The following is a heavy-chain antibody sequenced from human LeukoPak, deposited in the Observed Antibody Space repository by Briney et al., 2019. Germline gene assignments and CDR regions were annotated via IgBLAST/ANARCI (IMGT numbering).Heavy chain of an antibody. CDR3: ARGRGYYDILTGYSPTPDLYYFDY. J-gene: IGHJ4*02. V-gene: IGHV4-39*07. D-gene: IGHD3-9*01. CDR2: IYYSGST. Sequence: SETLSLTCTVSGGSISSSSYYWGWIRQPPGKGLEWIGSIYYSGSTYYNPSLKSRVTISVDTSKNQFSLKLSSVTAADTAVYYCARGRGYYDILTGYSPTPDLYYFDYWGQGTLVTVSS. CDR1: GGSISSSSYY.